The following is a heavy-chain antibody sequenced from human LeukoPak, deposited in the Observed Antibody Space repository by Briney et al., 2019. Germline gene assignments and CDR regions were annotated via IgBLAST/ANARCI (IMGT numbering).Heavy chain of an antibody. V-gene: IGHV3-21*01. J-gene: IGHJ6*02. CDR1: GFTFSSYS. CDR3: ARGPITIFGVVTNPNHYYGMDV. CDR2: VSSSSSYI. D-gene: IGHD3-3*01. Sequence: PGGSLRLSCAASGFTFSSYSMNWVRQAPGKGLEWVSSVSSSSSYIYYADSVKGRFTISRDNAKNSLYLQMNSLRAEDTAVYYCARGPITIFGVVTNPNHYYGMDVWGQGTTVTVSS.